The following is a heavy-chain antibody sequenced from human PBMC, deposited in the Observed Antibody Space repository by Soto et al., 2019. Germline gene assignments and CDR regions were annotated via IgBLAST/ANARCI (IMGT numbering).Heavy chain of an antibody. Sequence: GASVKVSCKASGGTFSSYAISWVRQAPGQGLEWMGGIIPIFGTANYAQKFQGRVTITADESTSTAYMEPSSLRSEDTAVYYCARATTVYYYYYYGMDVWGQGTTVTVSS. V-gene: IGHV1-69*13. CDR1: GGTFSSYA. D-gene: IGHD4-17*01. J-gene: IGHJ6*02. CDR2: IIPIFGTA. CDR3: ARATTVYYYYYYGMDV.